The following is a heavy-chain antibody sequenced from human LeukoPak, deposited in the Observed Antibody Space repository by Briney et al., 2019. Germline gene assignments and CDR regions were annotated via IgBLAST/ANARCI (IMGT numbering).Heavy chain of an antibody. Sequence: AASVKVSCKVSGYTLTELSMHWVRQAPGKGLEWMGGFDPEDGETIYAQKFQGRVTMTEDTSTDTAYMELSSLRSEDTAVYYCATVLLYYERVGFDSWGQGTLVTVSS. CDR3: ATVLLYYERVGFDS. D-gene: IGHD3-22*01. V-gene: IGHV1-24*01. CDR1: GYTLTELS. CDR2: FDPEDGET. J-gene: IGHJ5*01.